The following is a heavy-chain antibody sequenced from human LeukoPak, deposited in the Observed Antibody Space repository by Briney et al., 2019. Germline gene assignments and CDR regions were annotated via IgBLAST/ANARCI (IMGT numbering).Heavy chain of an antibody. J-gene: IGHJ4*02. Sequence: PSETLSLTCTVSGGSISSYYWSWIRQPPGKGLEWIGEINHSGSTNYNPSLKSRVTISVDTSKNQFSLKLSSVTAADTAVYYCARSRIAVAGTDYWGQGTLVTVSS. CDR2: INHSGST. D-gene: IGHD6-19*01. CDR3: ARSRIAVAGTDY. CDR1: GGSISSYY. V-gene: IGHV4-34*01.